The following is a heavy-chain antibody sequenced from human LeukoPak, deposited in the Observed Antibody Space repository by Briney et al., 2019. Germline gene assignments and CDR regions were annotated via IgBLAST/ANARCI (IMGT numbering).Heavy chain of an antibody. J-gene: IGHJ4*02. D-gene: IGHD3-3*01. CDR3: ARDRGSYVLRFLEWLLSNLDY. CDR1: GFTFSSYW. Sequence: GGSLRLSCAASGFTFSSYWMHWVRQAPGKGLVWVSRINTDGSSTSYADSVKGRFTISRDNAKNTLYLQMNSLRAEDTAVYYCARDRGSYVLRFLEWLLSNLDYWGQGTLVTVSS. V-gene: IGHV3-74*01. CDR2: INTDGSST.